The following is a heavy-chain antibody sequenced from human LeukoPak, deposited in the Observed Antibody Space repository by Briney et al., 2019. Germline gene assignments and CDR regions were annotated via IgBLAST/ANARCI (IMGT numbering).Heavy chain of an antibody. D-gene: IGHD2-2*02. V-gene: IGHV3-23*01. Sequence: PGGSLRLSCAASGFTFGSYAMTWVRQAPGKGLEWVSAISGSGGHSFYTDSVKGRFTISRDNSKNTLFLQMNSLRAEDTAVYYCAKGGYCSPTSCYSNWYFDLWGPGTLVTVSS. J-gene: IGHJ2*01. CDR2: ISGSGGHS. CDR1: GFTFGSYA. CDR3: AKGGYCSPTSCYSNWYFDL.